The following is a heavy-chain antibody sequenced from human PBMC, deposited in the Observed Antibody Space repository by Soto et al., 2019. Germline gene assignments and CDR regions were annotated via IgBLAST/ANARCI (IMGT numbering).Heavy chain of an antibody. J-gene: IGHJ4*02. CDR1: GFTFSSYA. CDR3: ARDFPSKGYSYGYGNDY. V-gene: IGHV3-30-3*01. CDR2: ISYDGSNK. D-gene: IGHD5-18*01. Sequence: QVQLVESGGGVVQPGRSLRLSCAASGFTFSSYAMHWVRQAPGEGLEWVAVISYDGSNKYYAESVKGRFTISRDNSKNTLYLQMNSLRAEDTAVYYCARDFPSKGYSYGYGNDYWGQGTLVTVSS.